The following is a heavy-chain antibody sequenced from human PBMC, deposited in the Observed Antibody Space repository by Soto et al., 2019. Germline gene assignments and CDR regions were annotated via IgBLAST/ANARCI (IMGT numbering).Heavy chain of an antibody. CDR3: GRSNSGYHKWLDP. CDR2: IYYSGIT. Sequence: PSETLSLTCTVSGDSISSSTYYWGWIRQPPGKGLEWIGNIYYSGITYYNPSLKSRVAISVDTSKNQFSLKLSSVSAADTAIYYLGRSNSGYHKWLDPWGQGTLVTVAS. J-gene: IGHJ5*02. V-gene: IGHV4-39*01. CDR1: GDSISSSTYY. D-gene: IGHD3-22*01.